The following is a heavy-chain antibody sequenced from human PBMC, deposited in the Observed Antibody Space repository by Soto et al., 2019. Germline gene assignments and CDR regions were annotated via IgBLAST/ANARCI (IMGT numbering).Heavy chain of an antibody. J-gene: IGHJ5*02. CDR2: IYYSGST. Sequence: SETLSLTCTVSGGSISSSSYYWGWIRQPPGKGLEWIGSIYYSGSTYYNPSLKSRVTISVDTSKNQFSLKLSSVTAADTAVYYCARHLYYCTNGVCSNSNWFDPWGQGTLVTVSS. D-gene: IGHD2-8*01. CDR3: ARHLYYCTNGVCSNSNWFDP. CDR1: GGSISSSSYY. V-gene: IGHV4-39*01.